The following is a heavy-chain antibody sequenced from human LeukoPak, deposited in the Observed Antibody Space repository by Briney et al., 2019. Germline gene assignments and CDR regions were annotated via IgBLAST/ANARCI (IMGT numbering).Heavy chain of an antibody. V-gene: IGHV3-NL1*01. CDR2: VYSGGST. CDR3: AKDRSSGWSN. CDR1: GFTFSNYW. Sequence: GGSLRLSCEASGFTFSNYWMSWVRQAPGKGLEWVSVVYSGGSTYYSDSVKGRFTISRDNSKNTLYLQMNSLRAEDTAVYYCAKDRSSGWSNWGQGTLVTVSS. J-gene: IGHJ4*02. D-gene: IGHD6-19*01.